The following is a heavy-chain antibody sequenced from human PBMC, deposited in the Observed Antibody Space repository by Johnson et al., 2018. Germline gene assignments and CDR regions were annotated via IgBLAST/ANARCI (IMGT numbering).Heavy chain of an antibody. Sequence: VQLVQSGGGLGKXGGSXRLXCAASGFTFTSYRMNWVRQAPGKGLEWVSSISSGSSSIYYADSVKGRFTISRDNAKNSLYLQMNSLRAEDTAVYYCARDDGGDDAFDIWGQGTMVTVSS. CDR3: ARDDGGDDAFDI. CDR2: ISSGSSSI. J-gene: IGHJ3*02. V-gene: IGHV3-21*01. CDR1: GFTFTSYR. D-gene: IGHD4-23*01.